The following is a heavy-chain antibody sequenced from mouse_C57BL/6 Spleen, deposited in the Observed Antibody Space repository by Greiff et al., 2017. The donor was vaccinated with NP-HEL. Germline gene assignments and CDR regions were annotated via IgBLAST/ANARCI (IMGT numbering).Heavy chain of an antibody. V-gene: IGHV5-4*01. J-gene: IGHJ1*03. CDR3: ARDDYGSSYRYFDV. CDR2: ISDGGSYT. D-gene: IGHD1-1*01. CDR1: GFTFSSYA. Sequence: DVKLVESGGGLVKPGGSLKLSCAASGFTFSSYAMSWVRQTPEKRLEWVATISDGGSYTYYPDNVKGRFTISRDNAKNNLYLQMSHLKAEDTAMYYCARDDYGSSYRYFDVWGTGTTVTVSS.